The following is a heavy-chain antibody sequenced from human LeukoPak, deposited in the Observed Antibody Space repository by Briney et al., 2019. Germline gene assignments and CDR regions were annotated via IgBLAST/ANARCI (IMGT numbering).Heavy chain of an antibody. D-gene: IGHD3-3*01. V-gene: IGHV3-21*01. CDR3: ARDLDFWSGYYNWFDP. CDR2: ISSSSSYI. J-gene: IGHJ5*02. CDR1: GFTFSSYS. Sequence: PGRSLRLSCAASGFTFSSYSMNWVRQPPGKGLEWVSSISSSSSYIYYADSVKGRFTISRDNAKNSLYLQMNSLRAEDTAVYYCARDLDFWSGYYNWFDPWGQGTLVTVSS.